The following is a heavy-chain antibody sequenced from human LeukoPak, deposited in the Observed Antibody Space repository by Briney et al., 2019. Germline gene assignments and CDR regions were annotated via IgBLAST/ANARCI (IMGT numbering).Heavy chain of an antibody. J-gene: IGHJ5*02. Sequence: GASVKVSCKASGYTFTNYGISWVRQAPGQGLEWMGWISAYNGNTNYAQKLQGRVTMTTGTSTSTAYMELRSLRSDDTAVYYCARDTPYDILTGSNNWFDPWGQGTLVTVSS. CDR2: ISAYNGNT. V-gene: IGHV1-18*04. CDR1: GYTFTNYG. D-gene: IGHD3-9*01. CDR3: ARDTPYDILTGSNNWFDP.